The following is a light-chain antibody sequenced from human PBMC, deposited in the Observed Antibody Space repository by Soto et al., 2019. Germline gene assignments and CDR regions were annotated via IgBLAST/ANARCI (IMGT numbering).Light chain of an antibody. Sequence: EIVMTQSPATLSVSPGERATLSCRASQSVSRHLAWYQQKPGQAPRLLIYGASTRATGIPARFSGSGSGTEFTLTISSLQSEDFAVYYCQQYNSWSSFGQGTRLEMK. J-gene: IGKJ5*01. CDR3: QQYNSWSS. V-gene: IGKV3-15*01. CDR2: GAS. CDR1: QSVSRH.